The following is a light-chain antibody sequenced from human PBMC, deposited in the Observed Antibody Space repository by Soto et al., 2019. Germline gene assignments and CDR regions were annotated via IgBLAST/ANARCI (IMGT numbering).Light chain of an antibody. CDR3: QQTYRAPLT. CDR1: QSISTY. V-gene: IGKV1-39*01. CDR2: GAS. J-gene: IGKJ4*01. Sequence: DIQMTQSPSSLSASVGDRVNITCRASQSISTYLNWYQQKPGKAPKVLIYGASSLQSGVPSRISGGGSGTDFTLSISSLQPEDFATYYCQQTYRAPLTFGGGTNVEIK.